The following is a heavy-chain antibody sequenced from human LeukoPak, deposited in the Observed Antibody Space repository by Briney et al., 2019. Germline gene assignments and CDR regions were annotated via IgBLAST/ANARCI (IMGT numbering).Heavy chain of an antibody. J-gene: IGHJ4*02. V-gene: IGHV3-53*01. CDR3: ARGEDYGDYFDY. CDR2: IHGGGGT. D-gene: IGHD4-17*01. CDR1: GFTVSTNY. Sequence: GGSLRLSCAASGFTVSTNYVSWVRQAPGKGPEWVSLIHGGGGTYYADSVKGRFTISRDNSKNTLSLQMNSLRAEDTAVYYCARGEDYGDYFDYWGQGTLVTVSS.